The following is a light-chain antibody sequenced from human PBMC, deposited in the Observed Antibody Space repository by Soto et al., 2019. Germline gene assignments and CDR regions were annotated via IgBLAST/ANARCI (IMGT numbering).Light chain of an antibody. CDR1: QGISSW. Sequence: TQSPSSVSASVGDRVTITCRASQGISSWLAWYQQKPGQAPRLLIYAASSRATGIPDRFSGSGSGTDFTLSISRLEPEDFAVYYCHQYGSSITWTFGQGTKVEIK. CDR2: AAS. V-gene: IGKV3-20*01. CDR3: HQYGSSITWT. J-gene: IGKJ1*01.